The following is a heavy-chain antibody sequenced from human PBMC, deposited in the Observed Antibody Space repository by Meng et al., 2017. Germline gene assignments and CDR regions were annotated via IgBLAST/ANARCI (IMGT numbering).Heavy chain of an antibody. V-gene: IGHV3-74*01. CDR1: GFTFNNYW. Sequence: EWQLVESGGGLVQPGGSLRLSCAASGFTFNNYWMHGVRQVPGKGLVWVSRISGDGSITNYADSVKGRFTISRDNAKNTLYLQMNSLRPEDTAVYYCLDEAPRSDYWGQGSLVTVSS. J-gene: IGHJ4*02. CDR2: ISGDGSIT. D-gene: IGHD1-1*01. CDR3: LDEAPRSDY.